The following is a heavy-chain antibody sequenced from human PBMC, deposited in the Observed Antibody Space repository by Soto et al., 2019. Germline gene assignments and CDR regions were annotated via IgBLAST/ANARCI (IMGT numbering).Heavy chain of an antibody. CDR3: ARDTVTTSDDAFDI. J-gene: IGHJ3*02. D-gene: IGHD4-17*01. CDR1: GGSISSYY. V-gene: IGHV4-59*01. CDR2: VYYSGST. Sequence: QVQLQESGPGLVKPSETLSLTCTVSGGSISSYYWTCIRQPPGKRLEWIGDVYYSGSTNYNLSLKSRVTISVDMSKNQFSLKLSSVTAADTAVYYCARDTVTTSDDAFDIWGQGTMVTVSS.